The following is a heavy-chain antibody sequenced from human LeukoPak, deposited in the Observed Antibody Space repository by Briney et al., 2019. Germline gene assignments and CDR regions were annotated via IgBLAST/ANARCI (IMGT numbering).Heavy chain of an antibody. CDR2: IYYSGST. CDR1: GDSINNFY. V-gene: IGHV4-59*01. D-gene: IGHD2-15*01. J-gene: IGHJ4*02. Sequence: SETLSLTCAVSGDSINNFYWSWIRQPPGKGLQWIGYIYYSGSTNYNPSLTRRVTISVDTSKNQFSLKLTSVTAADTAVYYCARGVVAAPQTFDYWGQGNLVTVSS. CDR3: ARGVVAAPQTFDY.